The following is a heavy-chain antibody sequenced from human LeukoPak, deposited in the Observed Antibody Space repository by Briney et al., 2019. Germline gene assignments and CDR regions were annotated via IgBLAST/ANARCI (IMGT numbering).Heavy chain of an antibody. Sequence: GGSLRLSCAASGFTFSSYSMNWVRQAPGKGLEWVSSISSSSSYIYYADSVKGRFTISRDNAKNSLYLQMNSLKIEDTAVYYCSRDRGIGYPSSWRGGLYNFDYWGQGTLVTVSS. CDR2: ISSSSSYI. D-gene: IGHD6-13*01. CDR3: SRDRGIGYPSSWRGGLYNFDY. CDR1: GFTFSSYS. J-gene: IGHJ4*02. V-gene: IGHV3-21*03.